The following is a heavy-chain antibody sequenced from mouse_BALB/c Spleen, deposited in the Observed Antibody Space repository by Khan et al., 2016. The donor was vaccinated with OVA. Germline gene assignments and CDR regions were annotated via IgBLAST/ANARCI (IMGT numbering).Heavy chain of an antibody. D-gene: IGHD1-1*01. V-gene: IGHV1S41*01. CDR3: ARENYYGRTYYAMDY. CDR2: IGPGSSNT. Sequence: DLVKPGTSVKLSCKASGYTFTSYWINWIKQRPGQGIEWIGRIGPGSSNTYYNEMFKGKAALTVDTSSTTAYIQFSSLSSEDSAVYFGARENYYGRTYYAMDYWGQGTSVTVSS. CDR1: GYTFTSYW. J-gene: IGHJ4*01.